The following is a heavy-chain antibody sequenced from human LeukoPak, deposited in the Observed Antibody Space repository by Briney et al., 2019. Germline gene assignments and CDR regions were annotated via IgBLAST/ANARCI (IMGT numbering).Heavy chain of an antibody. D-gene: IGHD3-10*01. CDR2: INHSGSN. CDR3: AWGSGSYTYYFDY. V-gene: IGHV4-34*01. J-gene: IGHJ4*02. Sequence: SETLSLTCAVYGGSFRGYYWSWIRQPPGKGLEWIGEINHSGSNNYKPSLKSRVTISVDTSKNQFSLKLSSVTAAHTAVYYCAWGSGSYTYYFDYWGQGTLVTVSS. CDR1: GGSFRGYY.